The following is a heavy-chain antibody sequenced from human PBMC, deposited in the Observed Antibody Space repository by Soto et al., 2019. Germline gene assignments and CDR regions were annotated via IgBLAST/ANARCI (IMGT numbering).Heavy chain of an antibody. J-gene: IGHJ5*02. V-gene: IGHV4-39*01. D-gene: IGHD1-26*01. CDR2: IYYSGST. CDR3: ARRQGGSYYAPDWFDP. Sequence: QLQLQESGPGLVKPSETLSLTCTVSGGSISSSSYYWGWIRQPPGKGLEWIGSIYYSGSTYYDPSLKSRVTISVDTSKNQFSLKLSSVTAADTAVYYCARRQGGSYYAPDWFDPWGQGTLVTVSS. CDR1: GGSISSSSYY.